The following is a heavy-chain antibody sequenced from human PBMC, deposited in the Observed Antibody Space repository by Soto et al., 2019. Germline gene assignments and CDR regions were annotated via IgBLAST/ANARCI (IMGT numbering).Heavy chain of an antibody. CDR3: ARVETYYYDSSGYYLYYGMDF. CDR1: GFTAGLNF. J-gene: IGHJ6*02. CDR2: INAAGTT. V-gene: IGHV3-66*01. Sequence: GGSLRLSCAASGFTAGLNFMTWVRQAPGKGLEWVSVINAAGTTHYAESVKGRFSISRDNAKNSLYLQMNSLRAEDTAVYYCARVETYYYDSSGYYLYYGMDFWGQGTTVTVSS. D-gene: IGHD3-22*01.